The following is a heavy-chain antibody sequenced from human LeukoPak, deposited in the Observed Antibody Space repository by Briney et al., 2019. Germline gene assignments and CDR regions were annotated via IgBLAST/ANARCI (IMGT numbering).Heavy chain of an antibody. CDR1: GVSISSSNAY. D-gene: IGHD3/OR15-3a*01. CDR3: TRQTGSGLFILP. V-gene: IGHV4-39*01. CDR2: IYYSGNT. J-gene: IGHJ4*02. Sequence: SETLSLTCTVSGVSISSSNAYWGWIRQPPGKGLEWIGSIYYSGNTYYNASLKSQVSISIDTSKNQFSLRLTSVTAANTAVYYCTRQTGSGLFILPGGQGTLVTVSS.